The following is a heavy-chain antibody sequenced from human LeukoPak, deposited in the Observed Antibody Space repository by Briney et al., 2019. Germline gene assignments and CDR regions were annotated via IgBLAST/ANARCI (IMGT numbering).Heavy chain of an antibody. D-gene: IGHD4-23*01. CDR3: AGHGGKSLFYAFDI. CDR2: IYYSGST. V-gene: IGHV4-39*01. J-gene: IGHJ3*02. Sequence: SETLSLTCTVSGGSISGSSYYWGWIRQPPGKGLEWIGSIYYSGSTYYNPSLKSRVTISVDTSKNQFSLKLSSVTAADTAVYYCAGHGGKSLFYAFDIWGQGTMVTVSS. CDR1: GGSISGSSYY.